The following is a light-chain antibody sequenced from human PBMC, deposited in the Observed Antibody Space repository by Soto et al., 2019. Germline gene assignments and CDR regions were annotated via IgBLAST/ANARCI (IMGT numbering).Light chain of an antibody. CDR3: QQYGTSHRT. J-gene: IGKJ1*01. CDR2: GAS. CDR1: QSVSSNY. Sequence: EIGLTQSPYALSLSTGERATLSCRTSQSVSSNYLACYQQKPAQAPRLLIYGASSRATGIPDRFSGSGSGTDFTLTISRLEPEDLVVYYCQQYGTSHRTFGQGTKVDIK. V-gene: IGKV3-20*01.